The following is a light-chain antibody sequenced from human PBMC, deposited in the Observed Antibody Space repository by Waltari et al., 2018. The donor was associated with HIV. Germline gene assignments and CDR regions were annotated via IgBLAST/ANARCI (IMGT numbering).Light chain of an antibody. Sequence: QTVVTQEPSFSVSPGGTVTLTCGLSSGSVSTSYHPTWHQQTPGQAPRPLIYNTNTRSSGVPDRFSGSILGNKAALTITGAQADDECDYYCMVYMGSGIWVFGGGTKVTVL. CDR3: MVYMGSGIWV. V-gene: IGLV8-61*01. CDR1: SGSVSTSYH. CDR2: NTN. J-gene: IGLJ3*02.